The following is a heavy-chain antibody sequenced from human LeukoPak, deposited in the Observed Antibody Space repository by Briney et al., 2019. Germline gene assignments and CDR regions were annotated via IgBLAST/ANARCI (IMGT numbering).Heavy chain of an antibody. CDR3: GRGAPGAVAVLVY. CDR2: VYYTGST. J-gene: IGHJ4*02. D-gene: IGHD6-19*01. CDR1: GGSISSYY. Sequence: SETLSLTCTVSGGSISSYYWSWVRQPPGKGLEWIGFVYYTGSTNYSPSLKSRVTISVDTSKNQFSLKLRSVTAADTAVYYCGRGAPGAVAVLVYWGQGTLVTVSS. V-gene: IGHV4-59*01.